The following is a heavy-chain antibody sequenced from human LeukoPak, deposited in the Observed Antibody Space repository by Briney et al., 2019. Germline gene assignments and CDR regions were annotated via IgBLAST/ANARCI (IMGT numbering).Heavy chain of an antibody. Sequence: SSETLSLTCAVYGGSFSGYYWSWIRQPPGKGLEWIGEISHSGSTNYNPSLKSRVTISVDMSKNQFSLKLSSVTAADTAVYYCARGPPAKPGTGYYYGMDVWGLGTTVTVSS. CDR1: GGSFSGYY. J-gene: IGHJ6*02. CDR2: ISHSGST. CDR3: ARGPPAKPGTGYYYGMDV. V-gene: IGHV4-34*01. D-gene: IGHD2-2*01.